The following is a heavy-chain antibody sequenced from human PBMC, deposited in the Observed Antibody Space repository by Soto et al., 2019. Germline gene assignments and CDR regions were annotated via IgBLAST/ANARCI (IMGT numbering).Heavy chain of an antibody. CDR1: GFTFSSYG. D-gene: IGHD3-10*01. CDR2: ISYDGSNK. Sequence: PVGSLRLSCAASGFTFSSYGMHWVRQAPGKGLEWVAVISYDGSNKYYADSVKGRFTISRDNSKNTLYLQMNSLRAEDTAVYYCAKDHYYGSGSYYTHWGQGTLVTVSS. V-gene: IGHV3-30*18. J-gene: IGHJ4*02. CDR3: AKDHYYGSGSYYTH.